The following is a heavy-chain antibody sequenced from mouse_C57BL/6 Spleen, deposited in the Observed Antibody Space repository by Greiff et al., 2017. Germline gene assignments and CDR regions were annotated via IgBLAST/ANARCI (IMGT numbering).Heavy chain of an antibody. CDR1: GYTFTDYE. Sequence: VQLVESGAELVRPGASVTLSCKASGYTFTDYEMHWVKQTPVHGLEWIGAIGPETGGTAYNQKFKGKAILTADKSSSTAYMELRSLTSEDSAVYYCTRGGKGDAMDYWGQGTSVTVSS. CDR2: IGPETGGT. V-gene: IGHV1-15*01. CDR3: TRGGKGDAMDY. J-gene: IGHJ4*01.